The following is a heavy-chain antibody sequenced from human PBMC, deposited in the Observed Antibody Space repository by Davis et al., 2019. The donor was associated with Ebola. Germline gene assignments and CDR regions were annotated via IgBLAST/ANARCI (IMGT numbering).Heavy chain of an antibody. J-gene: IGHJ6*02. V-gene: IGHV3-23*01. CDR2: ISGSGNT. Sequence: GESLKISCVASGFTFTSYSMTWVRQAPGKGLEWVSGISGSGNTYYADSVKGRFTFSRDNPKKTLYLQMNSLRAEDTAVYYCAKGSLYGSRSITAGMDVWGQGTTVTVSS. CDR1: GFTFTSYS. D-gene: IGHD4-17*01. CDR3: AKGSLYGSRSITAGMDV.